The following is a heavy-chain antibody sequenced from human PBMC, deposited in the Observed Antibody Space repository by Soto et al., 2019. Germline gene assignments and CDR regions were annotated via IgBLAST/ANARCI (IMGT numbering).Heavy chain of an antibody. CDR2: IKQDGSEK. Sequence: PGGSLRLSCAASGFTLSSYWMSWVRQAPGKGLEWVANIKQDGSEKYYVDSVKGRFTISRDNAKNSLYLQMNRLRAEDTAVYYCARDIVVVVAATGGYNWFDPWGQGTLVSVSS. V-gene: IGHV3-7*01. CDR1: GFTLSSYW. J-gene: IGHJ5*02. D-gene: IGHD2-15*01. CDR3: ARDIVVVVAATGGYNWFDP.